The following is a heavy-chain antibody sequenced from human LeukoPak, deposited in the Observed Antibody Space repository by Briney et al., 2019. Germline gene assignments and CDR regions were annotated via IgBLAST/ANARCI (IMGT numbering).Heavy chain of an antibody. CDR2: INHSGST. Sequence: NPSETLSLTCAVYGGSFSGDYWSWIRQPPGKGLEWIGEINHSGSTNYNPSLKSRVTISVDTSKNQFSLKLSSVTAADTAVYYCARRAHPYYYYGMDVWGQGTTVTVSS. J-gene: IGHJ6*02. CDR3: ARRAHPYYYYGMDV. CDR1: GGSFSGDY. V-gene: IGHV4-34*01.